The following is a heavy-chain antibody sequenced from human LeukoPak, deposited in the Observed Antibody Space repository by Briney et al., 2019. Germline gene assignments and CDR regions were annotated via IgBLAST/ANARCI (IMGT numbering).Heavy chain of an antibody. CDR2: IIPIFGIA. D-gene: IGHD1-7*01. V-gene: IGHV1-69*04. Sequence: SVKVSCKASVGTFSSYAISWVRQAPGQGLEWMGRIIPIFGIANYAQKFQGRVTITADKSTSTAYMELSSLRSEDTAVYYCARDPPIRGITGTPNVYYGMDVWGQGTTVTVSS. J-gene: IGHJ6*02. CDR1: VGTFSSYA. CDR3: ARDPPIRGITGTPNVYYGMDV.